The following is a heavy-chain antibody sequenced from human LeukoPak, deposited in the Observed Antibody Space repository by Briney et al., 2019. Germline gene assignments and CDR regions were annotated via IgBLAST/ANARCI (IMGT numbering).Heavy chain of an antibody. Sequence: PGGSLRLSCAASGFTFSSYSMNWVRQAPGKGLEWVSYISSSTSTIYYADSVKGRFTISRDNAKNSLYLQMNSLRAEDTAVYYCARDTGGIDYWGQGTLVTVSS. CDR2: ISSSTSTI. CDR1: GFTFSSYS. J-gene: IGHJ4*02. V-gene: IGHV3-48*01. CDR3: ARDTGGIDY. D-gene: IGHD3-16*01.